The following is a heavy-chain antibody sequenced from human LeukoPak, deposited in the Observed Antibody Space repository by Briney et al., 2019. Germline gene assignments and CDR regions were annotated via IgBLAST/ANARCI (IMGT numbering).Heavy chain of an antibody. D-gene: IGHD3-22*01. Sequence: PGGSLRLSCAASGFTFTTYGMSWVRQAPGKGLEWVSAISGSGGSTYYADSVKGRFTISRDNSKNTLYLQMNSLRAEDTAVYYCAKDINDLSPYYDSSGYYNYWGQGTLVTVSS. V-gene: IGHV3-23*01. CDR2: ISGSGGST. CDR1: GFTFTTYG. J-gene: IGHJ4*02. CDR3: AKDINDLSPYYDSSGYYNY.